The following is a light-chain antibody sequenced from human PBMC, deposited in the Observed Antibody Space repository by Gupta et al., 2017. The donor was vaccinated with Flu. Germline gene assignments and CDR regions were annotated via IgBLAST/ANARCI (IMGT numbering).Light chain of an antibody. Sequence: DIVVTQSPDSLPLSLGERATINCKSSQSVLYSSNNMNYLAWYQQKPGQPPKLLIYWASTRESGVPDRFSGRGSGTDFTLTISSLQAEDVAVYYCQQDDSTTGTFGQGTKVEIK. CDR3: QQDDSTTGT. CDR1: QSVLYSSNNMNY. J-gene: IGKJ2*02. V-gene: IGKV4-1*01. CDR2: WAS.